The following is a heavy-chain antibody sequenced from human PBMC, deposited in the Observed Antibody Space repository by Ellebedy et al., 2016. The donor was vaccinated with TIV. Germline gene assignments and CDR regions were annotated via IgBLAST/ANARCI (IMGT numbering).Heavy chain of an antibody. V-gene: IGHV3-66*04. D-gene: IGHD5-18*01. CDR2: IYSGGTT. J-gene: IGHJ4*02. CDR1: GFTFSTFA. Sequence: GESLKISCTASGFTFSTFAMSWVRQAPGKGLEWVSVIYSGGTTHYADSVKGRFTISRDKSKNTMYLQMNSLRAEDTAVYYCAGHGDRAMTHWGQGTLVTVSS. CDR3: AGHGDRAMTH.